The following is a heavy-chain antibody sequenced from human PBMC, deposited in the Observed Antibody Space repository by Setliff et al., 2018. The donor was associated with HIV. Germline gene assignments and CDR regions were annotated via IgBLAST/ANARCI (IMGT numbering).Heavy chain of an antibody. Sequence: SETLSLTCAVSAYSISSGYYWGWIRQPPGKGLEWIGSIYHSGSTYYNPSLKSRVTISVDTSKNQFSLKLNSVTAADTAVYYCARGRPDYYGSGSYYPFDYWGQGTLVTVSS. CDR2: IYHSGST. J-gene: IGHJ4*02. D-gene: IGHD3-10*01. V-gene: IGHV4-38-2*01. CDR1: AYSISSGYY. CDR3: ARGRPDYYGSGSYYPFDY.